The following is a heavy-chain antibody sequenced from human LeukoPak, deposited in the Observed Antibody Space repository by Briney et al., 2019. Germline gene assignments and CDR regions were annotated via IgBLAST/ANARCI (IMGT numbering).Heavy chain of an antibody. CDR3: ARDLVEMATIALDY. D-gene: IGHD5-24*01. CDR1: GGSISSYY. J-gene: IGHJ4*02. CDR2: IYTSGGT. Sequence: RPSETLSLTCTVSGGSISSYYWSWIRQPAGKGLEWIGRIYTSGGTNYNPSLKSRVTMSVDTSKNQFSLKLSSVTAADTAVYYCARDLVEMATIALDYWGQGTLVTVSS. V-gene: IGHV4-4*07.